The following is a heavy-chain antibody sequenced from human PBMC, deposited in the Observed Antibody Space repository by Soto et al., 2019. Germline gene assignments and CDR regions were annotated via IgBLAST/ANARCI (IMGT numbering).Heavy chain of an antibody. D-gene: IGHD2-21*02. J-gene: IGHJ4*02. CDR2: IVVGSGNT. CDR3: AAGFPRPYCGGDCYPSLDY. Sequence: ASVKVSCKASGFTFTSSAVQWVRQARGQRLEWIGWIVVGSGNTNYAQKFQERVTITRDMSTSTAYMELSSLRSEDTAVYYCAAGFPRPYCGGDCYPSLDYWGQGTLVTVSS. CDR1: GFTFTSSA. V-gene: IGHV1-58*01.